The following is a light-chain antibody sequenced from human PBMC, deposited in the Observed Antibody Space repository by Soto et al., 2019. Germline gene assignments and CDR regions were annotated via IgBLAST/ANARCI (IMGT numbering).Light chain of an antibody. V-gene: IGKV3-11*01. CDR2: DAS. Sequence: EIVLTHSPGTLSLSPWEIATLSCWASQSVSSNLAWYQQKPGQAPRLLIYDASNRATGIPARFSGSGSGTDFTPTISSLEPEDFAVYYCQQRSNCPITFGQGTRLEIK. J-gene: IGKJ5*01. CDR1: QSVSSN. CDR3: QQRSNCPIT.